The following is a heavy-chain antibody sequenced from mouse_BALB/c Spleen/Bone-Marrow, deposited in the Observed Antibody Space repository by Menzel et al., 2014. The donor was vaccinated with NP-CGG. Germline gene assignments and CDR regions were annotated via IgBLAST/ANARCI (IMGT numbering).Heavy chain of an antibody. V-gene: IGHV1S81*02. J-gene: IGHJ1*01. Sequence: LVESGAELVKPGASVKLSCKASGYTFTSYWMHWVKPRPGQGLEWIGEINPSNGRSNYSEKFKSKATLTVDKSSSTTYMQLSSLTSEDSAVYSCARYNAYDWYFDVWGAGATVTVYS. CDR1: GYTFTSYW. CDR2: INPSNGRS. CDR3: ARYNAYDWYFDV. D-gene: IGHD2-2*01.